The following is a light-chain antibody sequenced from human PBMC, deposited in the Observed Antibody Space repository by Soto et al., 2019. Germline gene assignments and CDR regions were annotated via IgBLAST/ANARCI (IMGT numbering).Light chain of an antibody. CDR3: QQYNGYRWT. Sequence: DIQMTQSPSSLFASVGDSVTITCRASQTITTYLNWYRQKPGKAPKLLIYKASSLESGVPSRFSGSGSGTEFTLTISSLQPADSATYYCQQYNGYRWTFGQGTKVDIK. CDR2: KAS. J-gene: IGKJ1*01. V-gene: IGKV1-5*03. CDR1: QTITTY.